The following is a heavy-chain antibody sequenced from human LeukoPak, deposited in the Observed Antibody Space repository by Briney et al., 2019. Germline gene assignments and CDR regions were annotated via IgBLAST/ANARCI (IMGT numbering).Heavy chain of an antibody. J-gene: IGHJ4*02. CDR3: ATHNNWRLEY. D-gene: IGHD1-20*01. Sequence: GGSLRLSCVDSGLTFRNYWMTWVRQAPGKGLEWLANINQDSSDIHYVDSVRGRFTISRDNAKNSVYLQMNSLRAEDTALYYCATHNNWRLEYWGQGTLVTVSS. CDR2: INQDSSDI. V-gene: IGHV3-7*05. CDR1: GLTFRNYW.